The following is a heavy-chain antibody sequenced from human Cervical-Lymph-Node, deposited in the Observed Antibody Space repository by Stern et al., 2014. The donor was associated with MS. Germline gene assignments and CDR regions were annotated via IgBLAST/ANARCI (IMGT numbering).Heavy chain of an antibody. V-gene: IGHV3-48*01. Sequence: VQSGGSLRLACAASGFTFSSYPMNWVRQAPGKGPEWISYINTVATNIYYADSVKGRFTISRDNAKNSLFLQMNSLRPDATVVYYWARGFPNPGSAPWGRGPL. CDR3: ARGFPNPGSAP. J-gene: IGHJ1*01. CDR2: INTVATNI. D-gene: IGHD3-10*01. CDR1: GFTFSSYP.